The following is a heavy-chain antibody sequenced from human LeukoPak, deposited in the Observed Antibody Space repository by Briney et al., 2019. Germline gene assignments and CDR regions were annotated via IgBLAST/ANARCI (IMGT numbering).Heavy chain of an antibody. Sequence: GGSLRLSCAASGFTVSTNYMSWVRQAPGKGLEWVSYISSSSSTIYYADSVKGRFTISRDNAKNSLYLQMNSLRAEDTAVYYCARTYYYGSGSSAAVDYWGQGTLVTVSS. CDR3: ARTYYYGSGSSAAVDY. J-gene: IGHJ4*02. V-gene: IGHV3-48*04. CDR1: GFTVSTNY. D-gene: IGHD3-10*01. CDR2: ISSSSSTI.